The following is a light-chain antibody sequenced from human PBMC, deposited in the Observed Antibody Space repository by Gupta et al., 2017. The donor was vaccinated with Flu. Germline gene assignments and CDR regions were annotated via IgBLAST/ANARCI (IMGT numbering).Light chain of an antibody. CDR3: GAYGAVGV. CDR2: DVN. J-gene: IGLJ3*02. Sequence: QSALTQPASVSGSPGQSIAISCTGSASDIGAYNYVSWYQQHPGKAPKLMIYDVNNRPSGVSTRLSCSKYGKTAYLTISGLQAEDEAYYYCGAYGAVGVLGGGTKVTVL. CDR1: ASDIGAYNY. V-gene: IGLV2-14*03.